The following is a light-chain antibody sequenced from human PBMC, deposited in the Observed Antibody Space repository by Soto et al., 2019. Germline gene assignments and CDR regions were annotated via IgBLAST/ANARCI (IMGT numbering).Light chain of an antibody. V-gene: IGKV3-11*01. CDR1: QTVGNY. Sequence: EIVLTQSPATLSLSPGERATLSCRASQTVGNYLAWYQQKPGQAPRLLIYDASSRATGVPARFSGSGSGIDFTLAISSLEPEDFAVYYCQQRKNRVSFGAGTIVDIK. CDR3: QQRKNRVS. CDR2: DAS. J-gene: IGKJ3*01.